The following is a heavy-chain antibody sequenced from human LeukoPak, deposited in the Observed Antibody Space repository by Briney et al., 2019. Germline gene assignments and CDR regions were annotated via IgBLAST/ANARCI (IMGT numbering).Heavy chain of an antibody. CDR1: GFAFNTYS. V-gene: IGHV3-21*03. CDR2: IFSSSTYI. CDR3: ARDFYDGFALDY. J-gene: IGHJ4*02. D-gene: IGHD2/OR15-2a*01. Sequence: PGESLRLSCAASGFAFNTYSMNWVRQAPGKGLGWVSFIFSSSTYIYYTDSVKGRFTISRDNARNSLYLQMDNLRAEDTGVYYCARDFYDGFALDYWGQGTLVTVSS.